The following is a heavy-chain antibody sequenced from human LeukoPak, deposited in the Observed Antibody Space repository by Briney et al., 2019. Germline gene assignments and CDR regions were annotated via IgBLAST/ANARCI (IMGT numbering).Heavy chain of an antibody. D-gene: IGHD3-10*01. J-gene: IGHJ6*02. V-gene: IGHV3-74*01. Sequence: AGGSLRLSCAASGFTLSNYWIYWARQAPETGLEWVSRLKTDGGGISYADSVKGRFTTSGDNAKNTLYLQMNSLRAEDTAVYYCASLLTPYHGSEGGAMDLWGQGTTVTVSS. CDR2: LKTDGGGI. CDR1: GFTLSNYW. CDR3: ASLLTPYHGSEGGAMDL.